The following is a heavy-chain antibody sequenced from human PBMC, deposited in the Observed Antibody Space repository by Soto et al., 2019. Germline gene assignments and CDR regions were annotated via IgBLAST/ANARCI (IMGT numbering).Heavy chain of an antibody. Sequence: GGSLRLSCAASGFTFSSYAMSWVRQAPGKGLEWVSAISGSGGSTYYADSVKGRFTISRDNSKNTLYLQMNSLRAEDTAVYYCAKDGPRVSWSYYYYGMDVRGQGTTVTVSS. CDR3: AKDGPRVSWSYYYYGMDV. J-gene: IGHJ6*02. CDR2: ISGSGGST. CDR1: GFTFSSYA. V-gene: IGHV3-23*01. D-gene: IGHD1-26*01.